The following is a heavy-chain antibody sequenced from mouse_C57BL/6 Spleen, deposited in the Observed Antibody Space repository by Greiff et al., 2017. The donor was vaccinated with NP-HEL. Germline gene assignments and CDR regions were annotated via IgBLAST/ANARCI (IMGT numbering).Heavy chain of an antibody. CDR2: IYPGSGST. J-gene: IGHJ2*01. CDR1: GYTFTSYW. V-gene: IGHV1-55*01. Sequence: VKLQQPGAELVKPGASVKMFCKASGYTFTSYWITWVKQRPGQGLEWIGDIYPGSGSTNYNEKFKSKATLTVDTSSSTAYMQLSSLTSEDSAVYYCASFYYYGSSFDYWGQGTTLTVSS. CDR3: ASFYYYGSSFDY. D-gene: IGHD1-1*01.